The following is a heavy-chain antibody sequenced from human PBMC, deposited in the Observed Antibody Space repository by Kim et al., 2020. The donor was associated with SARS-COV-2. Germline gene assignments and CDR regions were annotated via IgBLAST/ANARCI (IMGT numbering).Heavy chain of an antibody. CDR1: GFTFGDYA. CDR2: IRSKAYGGTT. D-gene: IGHD3-16*02. CDR3: TSYYDYVWGSYPFDY. Sequence: GGSLRLSCTASGFTFGDYAMSWFRQAPGKGLEWVGFIRSKAYGGTTEYAASVKGRFTISRDDSKSIAYLQMNSLKTEDTAVYYCTSYYDYVWGSYPFDYWGQGTLVTVSS. J-gene: IGHJ4*02. V-gene: IGHV3-49*03.